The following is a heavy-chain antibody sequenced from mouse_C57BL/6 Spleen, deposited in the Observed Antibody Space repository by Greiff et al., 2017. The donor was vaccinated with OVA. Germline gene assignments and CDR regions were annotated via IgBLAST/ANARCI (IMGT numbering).Heavy chain of an antibody. CDR2: INPSTGGT. J-gene: IGHJ2*01. CDR1: GYSFTGYY. CDR3: ARNYDYLDY. Sequence: VQLQQSGPELVKPGASVKISCKASGYSFTGYYMHWVKQSSEKSLEWIGEINPSTGGTSYNQKFKGKATLTVDKSSSTAYMQLKSLTSEDSAVYYCARNYDYLDYWGQGTTLTVSS. V-gene: IGHV1-43*01. D-gene: IGHD2-4*01.